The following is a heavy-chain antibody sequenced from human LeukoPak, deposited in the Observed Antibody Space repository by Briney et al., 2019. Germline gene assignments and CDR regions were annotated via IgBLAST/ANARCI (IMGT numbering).Heavy chain of an antibody. Sequence: SGRTLVDPTQTLTLTFTFSGFSLSTSGIRVSWIRQPPGKSLEWLARIDWDDDKFYSTSLKTRLTISKDTSKIQVVLTMTNMDPVDTATYYCARSHGYQLPYDYWGQGTLVTVSS. J-gene: IGHJ4*02. V-gene: IGHV2-70*04. CDR1: GFSLSTSGIR. CDR2: IDWDDDK. D-gene: IGHD2-2*02. CDR3: ARSHGYQLPYDY.